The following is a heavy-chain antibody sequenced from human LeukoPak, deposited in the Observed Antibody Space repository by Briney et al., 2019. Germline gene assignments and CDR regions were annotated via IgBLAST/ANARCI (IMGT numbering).Heavy chain of an antibody. CDR2: IWYGGSNK. Sequence: GGSLRLSCAASGFTFSSYGMHWVRQAPGKGLEWVAVIWYGGSNKYYADSVKGRFTISRDNSKNTLYLQMNSLRAEDTAVYYCARDGGRYSLDYWGQGTLVTVSS. CDR3: ARDGGRYSLDY. CDR1: GFTFSSYG. V-gene: IGHV3-33*01. J-gene: IGHJ4*02. D-gene: IGHD1-26*01.